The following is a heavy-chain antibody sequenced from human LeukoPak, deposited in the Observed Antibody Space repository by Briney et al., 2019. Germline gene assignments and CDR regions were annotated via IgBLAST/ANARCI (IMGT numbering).Heavy chain of an antibody. CDR1: GFTFSDYY. J-gene: IGHJ6*03. D-gene: IGHD5-18*01. Sequence: PGESLTLSCAASGFTFSDYYMNWIRQPPGKGLEWVSYSSGNGNVMAYTESVKGRFIISRDNAKNSLFLQMNSLRAEDTAVSYCARDGVRAGIQLWLTGYYYYMDVWGKGTTVTI. CDR2: SSGNGNVM. V-gene: IGHV3-11*04. CDR3: ARDGVRAGIQLWLTGYYYYMDV.